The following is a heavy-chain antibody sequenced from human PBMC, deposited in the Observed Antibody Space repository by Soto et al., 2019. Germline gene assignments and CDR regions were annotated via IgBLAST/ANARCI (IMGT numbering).Heavy chain of an antibody. Sequence: QVQLVQSGAEVKKPGASVKVSCKASGYTFTSYDINWVRQATGQGLEWMGWMNPNSGNTGYAQKFQGRVTMTRNTSISTAYMDLSRLRSEDTAVYYCARGGEDCSGGSCYLWFDPWGQGTLVTVSS. CDR2: MNPNSGNT. D-gene: IGHD2-15*01. V-gene: IGHV1-8*01. CDR3: ARGGEDCSGGSCYLWFDP. CDR1: GYTFTSYD. J-gene: IGHJ5*02.